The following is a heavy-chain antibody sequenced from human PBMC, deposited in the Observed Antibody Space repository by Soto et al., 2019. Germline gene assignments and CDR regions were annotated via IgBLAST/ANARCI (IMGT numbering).Heavy chain of an antibody. J-gene: IGHJ6*02. D-gene: IGHD3-22*01. CDR1: GYTFTSYG. CDR2: ISAYNGNT. V-gene: IGHV1-18*01. CDR3: ARDHPDYDSSGYYYYYYGMDV. Sequence: KTGASVKVSCNASGYTFTSYGISWVRQAPGQGLEWMGWISAYNGNTNYAQKLQGRVTMTTDTSTSTAYMELRSLRSDDTAVYYCARDHPDYDSSGYYYYYYGMDVWGQGTTVTVSS.